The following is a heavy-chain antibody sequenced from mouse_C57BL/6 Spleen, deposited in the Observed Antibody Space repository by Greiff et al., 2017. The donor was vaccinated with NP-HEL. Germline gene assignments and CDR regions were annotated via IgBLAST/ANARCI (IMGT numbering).Heavy chain of an antibody. Sequence: QVQLQQSGAELVRPGASVTLSCKASGYTFTDYEMHWVKQTPVHGLEWIGAIDPETGGTAYNQKFKGKAILTADKSSSTAYMELRSLTSEDSAVYYCTRNYYSNEYFDGWGTGTTVTVSS. CDR2: IDPETGGT. J-gene: IGHJ1*03. CDR3: TRNYYSNEYFDG. CDR1: GYTFTDYE. V-gene: IGHV1-15*01. D-gene: IGHD2-5*01.